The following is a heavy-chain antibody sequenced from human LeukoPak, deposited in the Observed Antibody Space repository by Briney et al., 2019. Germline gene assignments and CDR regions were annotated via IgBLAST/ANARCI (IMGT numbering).Heavy chain of an antibody. CDR2: ISGSGGYT. D-gene: IGHD2-2*01. V-gene: IGHV3-23*01. CDR1: GFTFSNYA. J-gene: IGHJ4*02. Sequence: QTGGSLRLSCAASGFTFSNYAMTWVRRAPGKGLEWVSAISGSGGYTYYADSVKGRFTISRDNSKNTLYLQMNSLRAEDTAVYYCAKDALGYCSSTSCPFDYWGQGTLVTVSS. CDR3: AKDALGYCSSTSCPFDY.